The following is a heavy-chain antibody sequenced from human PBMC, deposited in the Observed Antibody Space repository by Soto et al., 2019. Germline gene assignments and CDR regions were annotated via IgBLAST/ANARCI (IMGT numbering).Heavy chain of an antibody. J-gene: IGHJ3*02. CDR2: MSPNTGTI. CDR1: GYTFTRYD. Sequence: GASVKVSCKASGYTFTRYDINWVRQATGQGPEWMGWMSPNTGTIVYAQKFQGRVTMTRNTSTSTAYMTLSSLRSEDTAVYYCARDRPGIKTYEAFDIWGQGTTVTVSS. D-gene: IGHD1-20*01. CDR3: ARDRPGIKTYEAFDI. V-gene: IGHV1-8*01.